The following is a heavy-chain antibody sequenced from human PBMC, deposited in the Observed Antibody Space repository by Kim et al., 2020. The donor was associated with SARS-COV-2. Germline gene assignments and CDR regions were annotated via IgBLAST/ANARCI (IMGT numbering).Heavy chain of an antibody. Sequence: GGSLRLSCAASGFSISDHYLDWVRQAPGKGLEWVGRSRNRARSYTTDYAASVKGRFTLSRDNSKNSLYLQMNSLKIEDTAVYYCVRDGRVVASGYDAFDFWGQGTMVTVSS. J-gene: IGHJ3*01. CDR3: VRDGRVVASGYDAFDF. D-gene: IGHD5-12*01. V-gene: IGHV3-72*01. CDR1: GFSISDHY. CDR2: SRNRARSYTT.